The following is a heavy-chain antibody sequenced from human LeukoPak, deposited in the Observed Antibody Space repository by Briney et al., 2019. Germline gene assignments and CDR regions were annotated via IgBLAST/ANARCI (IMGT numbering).Heavy chain of an antibody. D-gene: IGHD3-10*01. CDR1: GYTLTELS. J-gene: IGHJ4*02. Sequence: ASVKVSCKVSGYTLTELSMPWVREAPGKGLEWMGGFDPEDGETIYAQKFQGRVTMTEDTSTDTAYMELSSLRSEDTAVYYCAGFGEFMSDFDYWGQGTLVTVSS. CDR3: AGFGEFMSDFDY. CDR2: FDPEDGET. V-gene: IGHV1-24*01.